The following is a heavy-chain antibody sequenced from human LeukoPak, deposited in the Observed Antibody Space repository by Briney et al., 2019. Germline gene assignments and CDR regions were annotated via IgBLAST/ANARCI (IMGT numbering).Heavy chain of an antibody. CDR1: EYTFTAYF. Sequence: GASVKVSCKASEYTFTAYFMHWVRQAPGQGLAWMGWINPKSDGTNYAQKFQGRVTMTRDTSISTVYMELRGLRSDDTAVYYCARDGQYTNSWGGFDSGGQGTRVTVSS. J-gene: IGHJ4*02. V-gene: IGHV1-2*02. CDR2: INPKSDGT. D-gene: IGHD2-2*02. CDR3: ARDGQYTNSWGGFDS.